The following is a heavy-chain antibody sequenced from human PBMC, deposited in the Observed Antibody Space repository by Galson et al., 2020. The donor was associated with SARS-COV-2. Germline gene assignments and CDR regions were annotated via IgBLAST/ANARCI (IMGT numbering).Heavy chain of an antibody. CDR1: GYTFTSYA. V-gene: IGHV1-3*01. Sequence: SVKVSCKASGYTFTSYAMHWVRQAPGQRLEWLGWINAGNGNIKYSQKFQGRVTITRDTFATTAYMELSSLRSEDTAVYYCARVAGIPYYYHYGMDVWGQGTTVTVSS. D-gene: IGHD6-19*01. CDR2: INAGNGNI. J-gene: IGHJ6*02. CDR3: ARVAGIPYYYHYGMDV.